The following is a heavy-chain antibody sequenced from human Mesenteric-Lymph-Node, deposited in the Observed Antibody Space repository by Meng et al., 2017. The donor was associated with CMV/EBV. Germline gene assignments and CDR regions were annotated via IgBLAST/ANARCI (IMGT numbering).Heavy chain of an antibody. V-gene: IGHV4-61*01. CDR3: ARETSEGYCSSTSCLNFDY. D-gene: IGHD2-2*01. J-gene: IGHJ4*02. CDR1: GDSVTSTNHY. Sequence: GSLRLSCTVSGDSVTSTNHYWNWIRQPPGKGLEWIGFIYYSGTTNYNPSLKSRVTISVDTSKNQFSLKLSSVTAADTAVYYCARETSEGYCSSTSCLNFDYWGQGTLVTVSS. CDR2: IYYSGTT.